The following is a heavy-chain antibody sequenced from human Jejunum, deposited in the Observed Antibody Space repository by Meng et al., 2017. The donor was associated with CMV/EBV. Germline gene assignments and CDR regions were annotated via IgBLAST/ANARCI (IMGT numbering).Heavy chain of an antibody. D-gene: IGHD2-2*01. CDR2: IYNYGGT. CDR1: GGSINTYY. Sequence: QVPLQGAGPGLVKPSETLSLTCSVSGGSINTYYWGWIRQSPGKGLEWIGNIYNYGGTYYNPSLKSRVTISTDTSKNEFSLRLKSVTAADTAVYYCVRHGDCSSGSCYYHWFDPWGQGSLVTVSS. CDR3: VRHGDCSSGSCYYHWFDP. V-gene: IGHV4-59*08. J-gene: IGHJ5*02.